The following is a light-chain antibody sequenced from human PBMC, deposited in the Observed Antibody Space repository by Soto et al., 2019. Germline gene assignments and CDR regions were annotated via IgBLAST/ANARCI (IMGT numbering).Light chain of an antibody. CDR2: GAS. CDR3: QQYNDRWT. J-gene: IGKJ1*01. V-gene: IGKV3-15*01. Sequence: EIVMTQSPDTLSVSPGQRATLSCRASQNVGTNIAWYQQKPGQAPRLLVYGASTRATGFPARFSGSGSGTDFTLTISSLQSEDFAIYYCQQYNDRWTFGQGTKVEVE. CDR1: QNVGTN.